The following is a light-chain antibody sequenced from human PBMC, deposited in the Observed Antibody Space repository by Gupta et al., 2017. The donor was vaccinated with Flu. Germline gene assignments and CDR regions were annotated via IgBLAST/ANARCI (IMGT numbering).Light chain of an antibody. CDR2: WAS. CDR1: QNVFWSSNKKNY. J-gene: IGKJ2*03. CDR3: LEDEYKPKS. V-gene: IGKV4-1*01. Sequence: IVMTQSPDSLVVSLGERATISCKSSQNVFWSSNKKNYLAWYQQKPGQPPRLLIVWASSRASGVPARFSGSGSGTDFTLTISSLQAEDVAVYYCLEDEYKPKSLGQGTKVEIK.